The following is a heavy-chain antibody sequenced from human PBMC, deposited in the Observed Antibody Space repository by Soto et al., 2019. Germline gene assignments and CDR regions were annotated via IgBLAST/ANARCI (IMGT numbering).Heavy chain of an antibody. CDR2: IYSGETT. Sequence: PGGSLRLSCAASGFNVNSDYMNWVRQTPGKGLEWVASIYSGETTYYADSVRGRFTISSDKSKNTLYLQMNSLRAEDTAVYYCARSSHYTSSVLLWFGELARDDAFDIWGQGTMVTVSS. D-gene: IGHD3-10*01. J-gene: IGHJ3*02. V-gene: IGHV3-53*01. CDR1: GFNVNSDY. CDR3: ARSSHYTSSVLLWFGELARDDAFDI.